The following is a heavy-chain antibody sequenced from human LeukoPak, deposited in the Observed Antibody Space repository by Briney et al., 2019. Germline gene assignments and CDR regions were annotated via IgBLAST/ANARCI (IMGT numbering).Heavy chain of an antibody. D-gene: IGHD3-9*01. CDR2: TYYRSGWYN. J-gene: IGHJ4*02. CDR1: GDSVSSNSAT. Sequence: SQTLSLTCAISGDSVSSNSATWNWIRQSQSRGLEWLGRTYYRSGWYNDYAVSVKSRITINPDTSKIQSSLQLNSVTPEDTAVYYCANDNYFAYWGQGTLVTVSS. V-gene: IGHV6-1*01. CDR3: ANDNYFAY.